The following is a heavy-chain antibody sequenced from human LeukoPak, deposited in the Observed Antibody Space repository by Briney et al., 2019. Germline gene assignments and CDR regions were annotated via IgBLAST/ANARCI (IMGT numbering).Heavy chain of an antibody. CDR1: GFTFSNYA. CDR2: ISGSGVNT. CDR3: AKDVRVGGGGMDV. Sequence: GGSLRLSCAASGFTFSNYAMNWVRQAPGKGLEWVSLISGSGVNTYYADSVKGRFTISRDTSKNTVSLQMNSLRGEDTAVYYCAKDVRVGGGGMDVWGQGTPVTVSS. D-gene: IGHD1-26*01. J-gene: IGHJ6*02. V-gene: IGHV3-23*01.